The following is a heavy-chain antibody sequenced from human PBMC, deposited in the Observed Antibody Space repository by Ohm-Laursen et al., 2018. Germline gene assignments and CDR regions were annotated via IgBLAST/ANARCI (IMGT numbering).Heavy chain of an antibody. J-gene: IGHJ4*01. CDR1: GGSISSDY. CDR3: ARQSPSRNYYDDSGYYGPFDF. Sequence: SDTLSLTCTVSGGSISSDYWSWIRQPPGKGLEWIGYIYYSGSTNYSPSVKSRVTISVDRSKSQFSLKLSSVTAADTAVYYCARQSPSRNYYDDSGYYGPFDFWGQGTLVTVSS. D-gene: IGHD3-22*01. V-gene: IGHV4-59*08. CDR2: IYYSGST.